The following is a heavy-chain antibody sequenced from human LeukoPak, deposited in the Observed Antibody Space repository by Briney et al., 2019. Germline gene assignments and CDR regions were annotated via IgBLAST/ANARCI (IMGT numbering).Heavy chain of an antibody. V-gene: IGHV1-18*01. CDR2: ISAYNGNT. CDR3: ARGYCSGGTCYLVENWLDP. CDR1: GYTFTSYG. Sequence: GASVKVSCKASGYTFTSYGISWVRQAPGQGLEWMGWISAYNGNTNYAQKLQGRVTMTRDTSISTAYMELSRLRSDDTAVYYCARGYCSGGTCYLVENWLDPWGQGTLVTVSS. J-gene: IGHJ5*02. D-gene: IGHD2-15*01.